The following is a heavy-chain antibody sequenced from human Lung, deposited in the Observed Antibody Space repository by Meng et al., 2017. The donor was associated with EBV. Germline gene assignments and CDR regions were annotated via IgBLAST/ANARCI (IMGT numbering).Heavy chain of an antibody. V-gene: IGHV1-18*01. J-gene: IGHJ4*02. CDR3: AREADGATFDY. D-gene: IGHD1-26*01. Sequence: VQGALPGAEVKKPGASGSVSCKASGYTFTSYGISWVRQAPGQGLEWMGWISGYNGNTNYAQKLQGRVTMTTDTSTSTAYMELRSLRSDDTAVYYCAREADGATFDYWGQGTLVTVSS. CDR2: ISGYNGNT. CDR1: GYTFTSYG.